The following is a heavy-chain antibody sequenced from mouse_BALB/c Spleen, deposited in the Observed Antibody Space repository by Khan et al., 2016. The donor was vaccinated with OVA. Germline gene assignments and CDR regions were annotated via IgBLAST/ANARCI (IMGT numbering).Heavy chain of an antibody. J-gene: IGHJ1*01. Sequence: EVELVESGGGLVKPGGSLELSCAASGLTFSIYAMSWVRQTPEKRLEWVASISTGGGTYYVHSVKGRFTISRDNARNMLYLRMSSLRSEDTDMYYCSRGDYHGRGYFDVWGAGTLVTGSS. V-gene: IGHV5-6-5*01. CDR2: ISTGGGT. D-gene: IGHD1-2*01. CDR3: SRGDYHGRGYFDV. CDR1: GLTFSIYA.